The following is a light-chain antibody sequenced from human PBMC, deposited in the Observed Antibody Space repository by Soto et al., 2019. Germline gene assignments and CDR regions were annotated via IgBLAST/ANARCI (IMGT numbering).Light chain of an antibody. CDR1: QSVSSY. CDR2: DAS. Sequence: EIVLTQSPATLSSSPGERAILSCRASQSVSSYLAWYQQKPGQAPRLLIYDASDRATGIPARFSGSGSGTDFTLTISSLEPEDFAVYYCQQRSNWPRTFGQGTKVEIK. CDR3: QQRSNWPRT. V-gene: IGKV3-11*01. J-gene: IGKJ1*01.